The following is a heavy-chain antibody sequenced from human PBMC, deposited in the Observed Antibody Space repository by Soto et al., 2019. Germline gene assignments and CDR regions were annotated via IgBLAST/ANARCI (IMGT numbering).Heavy chain of an antibody. V-gene: IGHV3-30-3*01. CDR2: ISYDGSNK. J-gene: IGHJ3*02. CDR3: ARALGPYSGYGDDAFDI. CDR1: GFTFSSYA. D-gene: IGHD5-12*01. Sequence: QVQLVESGGGVVQPGRSLRLSCAASGFTFSSYAMHWVRQAPGKGLEWVAVISYDGSNKYYADSVKGRFTISRDNSKNXXYLQMNSLRAEDTAVYYCARALGPYSGYGDDAFDIWGQGTMVTVSS.